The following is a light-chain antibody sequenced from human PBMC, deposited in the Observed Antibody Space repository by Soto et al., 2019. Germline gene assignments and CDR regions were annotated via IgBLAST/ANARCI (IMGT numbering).Light chain of an antibody. CDR3: TSYSSSSTFYL. CDR2: QVT. V-gene: IGLV2-14*01. J-gene: IGLJ1*01. CDR1: SSDIGGYYY. Sequence: QSVLAQPASVSGSPGQSITISCTGTSSDIGGYYYVSWYQHHPGKAPKLMIYQVTNRPSGVSDRFSGSKSGNTASLTISGLQAEDEADYYCTSYSSSSTFYLFGTGTKVTVL.